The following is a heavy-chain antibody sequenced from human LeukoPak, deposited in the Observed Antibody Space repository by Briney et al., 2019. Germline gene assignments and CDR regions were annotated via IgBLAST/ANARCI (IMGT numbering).Heavy chain of an antibody. CDR3: ARRASGATFDY. CDR1: GGSISSYY. V-gene: IGHV4-59*08. Sequence: PSETLSLTCTVSGGSISSYYWSWIRQPPGKGLEWIGYIYYSGSTNYNPSLKSRATISVDTSKNQFSLKLSSVTAADTAVYYCARRASGATFDYWGQGTLVTVSS. J-gene: IGHJ4*02. D-gene: IGHD3-10*01. CDR2: IYYSGST.